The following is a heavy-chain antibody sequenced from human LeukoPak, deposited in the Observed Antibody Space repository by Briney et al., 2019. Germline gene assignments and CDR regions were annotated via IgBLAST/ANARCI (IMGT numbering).Heavy chain of an antibody. CDR3: ARTRPPYCSSTSCYGWFDP. CDR2: IIPIFGTA. Sequence: SVKVSCKASGYTFTGYYMHWVRQAPGQGLEWMGGIIPIFGTANYAQKFQGRVTITTDESTSTAYMELSSLRSEDTAVYYCARTRPPYCSSTSCYGWFDPWGQGTLVTVSS. V-gene: IGHV1-69*05. J-gene: IGHJ5*02. D-gene: IGHD2-2*01. CDR1: GYTFTGYY.